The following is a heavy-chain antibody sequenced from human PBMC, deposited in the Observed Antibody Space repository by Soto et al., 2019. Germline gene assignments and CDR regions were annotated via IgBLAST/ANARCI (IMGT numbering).Heavy chain of an antibody. Sequence: PGGSLRLSWAASGCTFRNYGMHWVRQAPGKGLVWVARVKTDGSSTSYADSVKGRFTISRDNAKNTVYLEMNSLRAEDTAVYYCTREKFDPWGQGTLVTVSS. J-gene: IGHJ5*02. CDR3: TREKFDP. CDR1: GCTFRNYG. CDR2: VKTDGSST. V-gene: IGHV3-74*01.